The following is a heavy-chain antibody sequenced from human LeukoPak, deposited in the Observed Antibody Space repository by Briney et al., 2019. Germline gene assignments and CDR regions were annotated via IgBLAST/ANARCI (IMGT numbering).Heavy chain of an antibody. CDR3: AILPGIAAAGHYYYGMDV. D-gene: IGHD6-13*01. Sequence: GGSLRLSCAASGFTFSSYAMSWVRQAPGKGLEWVSSISGSGGTTYYADSVKGRFTISRDISKNTLYLQMNSLRAEDTAVYYCAILPGIAAAGHYYYGMDVWGQGTTVTVSS. CDR1: GFTFSSYA. J-gene: IGHJ6*02. CDR2: ISGSGGTT. V-gene: IGHV3-23*01.